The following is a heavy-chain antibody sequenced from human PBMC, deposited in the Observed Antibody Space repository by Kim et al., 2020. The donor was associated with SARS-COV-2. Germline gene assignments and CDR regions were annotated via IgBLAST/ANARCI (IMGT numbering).Heavy chain of an antibody. Sequence: GGSLRLSCADSGFTFSSYAMHWVRQAPGKGLEWVAVISYDGSNKYDADFVKGRFTISRDNSKNTLYLQMNSLRDEDTAVYYCARDRTWTGAFDIWGQGTIVTVSS. J-gene: IGHJ3*02. CDR2: ISYDGSNK. D-gene: IGHD1-1*01. CDR1: GFTFSSYA. V-gene: IGHV3-30*04. CDR3: ARDRTWTGAFDI.